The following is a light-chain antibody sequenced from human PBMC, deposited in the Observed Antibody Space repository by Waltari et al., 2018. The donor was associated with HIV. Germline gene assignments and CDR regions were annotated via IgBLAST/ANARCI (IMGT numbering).Light chain of an antibody. V-gene: IGLV1-44*01. CDR3: ATWDDSLNGPV. J-gene: IGLJ3*02. CDR1: ISNIGSNT. Sequence: QSVLTQPPSASGTPGQRVTISCSGSISNIGSNTVNWYQQLPGTAPKLLIYTTNQRPPGGPDRFSGSKSGASASLAISGLQSDDEADYYCATWDDSLNGPVFGGGTKLTVL. CDR2: TTN.